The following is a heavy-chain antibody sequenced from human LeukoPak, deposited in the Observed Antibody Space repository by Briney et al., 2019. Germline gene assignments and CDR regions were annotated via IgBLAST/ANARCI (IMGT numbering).Heavy chain of an antibody. CDR2: ISSGSSYI. Sequence: PGGSLRLSCAASGFTFSTHSMNWVRQAPGKGLKWVSSISSGSSYIYYADSVKGRFTISRDNAKNSLYLQMNSLRAEDTAVYYCARCSGVFGSSDYWGQGTLVTVSS. CDR1: GFTFSTHS. D-gene: IGHD6-6*01. J-gene: IGHJ4*02. V-gene: IGHV3-21*01. CDR3: ARCSGVFGSSDY.